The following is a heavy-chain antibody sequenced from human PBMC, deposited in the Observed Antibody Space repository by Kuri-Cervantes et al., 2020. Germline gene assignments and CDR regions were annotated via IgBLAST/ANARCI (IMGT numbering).Heavy chain of an antibody. Sequence: GGSLRLSCAASGFTFRSYSMNWVRQAPGKWLEWVSYIISSSSTIYYADSVKGRFTISSDNAKNSLYLQMNSLRDEDTAVYYCARDSTYYYDSSGQYYFDYWGQGTLTVSS. D-gene: IGHD3-22*01. CDR3: ARDSTYYYDSSGQYYFDY. CDR2: IISSSSTI. J-gene: IGHJ4*02. CDR1: GFTFRSYS. V-gene: IGHV3-48*02.